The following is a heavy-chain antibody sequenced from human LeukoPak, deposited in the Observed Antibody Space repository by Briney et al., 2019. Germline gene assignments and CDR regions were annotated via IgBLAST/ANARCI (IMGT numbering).Heavy chain of an antibody. CDR2: INPNSGGT. J-gene: IGHJ4*02. CDR3: ARALYNWNDVGNDY. D-gene: IGHD1-1*01. CDR1: GYTFTDYY. V-gene: IGHV1-2*02. Sequence: GASVKVSCKASGYTFTDYYMHWVRQAPGQGLGWMGWINPNSGGTNYAQKFQDRVTMTRDTSISTAYMELSTLRSDDTAVYYCARALYNWNDVGNDYWGQGTLVTVSS.